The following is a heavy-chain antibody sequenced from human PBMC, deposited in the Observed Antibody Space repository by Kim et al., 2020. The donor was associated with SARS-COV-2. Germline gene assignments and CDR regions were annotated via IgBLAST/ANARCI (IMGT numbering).Heavy chain of an antibody. V-gene: IGHV3-43*02. CDR2: ISGDGGST. D-gene: IGHD3-3*01. CDR3: AKDRRRRFLEWLAAGYYYGMDV. CDR1: GFTFDDYA. Sequence: GGSLRLSCAASGFTFDDYAMHWVRQAPGKGLEWVSLISGDGGSTYSADSVKGRFTISRDNSKNSLYLQMNSLRTEDTALYYCAKDRRRRFLEWLAAGYYYGMDVWGQGTTVTVSS. J-gene: IGHJ6*02.